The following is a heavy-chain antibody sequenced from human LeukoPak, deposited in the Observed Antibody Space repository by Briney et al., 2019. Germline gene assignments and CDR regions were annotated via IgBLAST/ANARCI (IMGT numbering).Heavy chain of an antibody. D-gene: IGHD1-26*01. J-gene: IGHJ4*02. Sequence: PGRSLRLSCAASGFTFSTYAMHWVRQAPGKGLEWVAAISYDGSKKHYADSVKGRFTISRDNSKNTLYLQMNSLRAEDTAVYYCARGGSGSYRTIDYWGQGTLVTVSS. CDR3: ARGGSGSYRTIDY. CDR1: GFTFSTYA. V-gene: IGHV3-30*04. CDR2: ISYDGSKK.